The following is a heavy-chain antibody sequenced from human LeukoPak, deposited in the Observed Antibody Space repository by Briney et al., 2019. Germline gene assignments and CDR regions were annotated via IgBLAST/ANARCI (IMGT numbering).Heavy chain of an antibody. Sequence: GGSLRLSCAASGFTFSSYWMSWVCQAPGKGLEWVANIKQDGSEKYYVDSVKGRFTISRDNAKNSLYLQMNSLRAEDTAVYYCARVVWFGEPPSLGWFGPWGQGTLVTVSS. CDR2: IKQDGSEK. V-gene: IGHV3-7*01. CDR3: ARVVWFGEPPSLGWFGP. J-gene: IGHJ5*02. D-gene: IGHD3-10*01. CDR1: GFTFSSYW.